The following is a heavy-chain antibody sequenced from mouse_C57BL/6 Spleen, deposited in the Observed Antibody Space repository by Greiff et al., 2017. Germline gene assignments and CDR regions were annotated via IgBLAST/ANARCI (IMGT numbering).Heavy chain of an antibody. CDR2: ISSGGDYL. J-gene: IGHJ2*01. V-gene: IGHV5-9-1*02. Sequence: EVMLVESGEGLVKPGGSLKLSCAASGFTFSSYAMSWVRQTPEKRLEWVAYISSGGDYLYYADTVQGRLTISRDNARNTLYLQMSSLKSEDTAMYYCTRGGYGSSYLDYWGQGSTLTVSA. CDR1: GFTFSSYA. CDR3: TRGGYGSSYLDY. D-gene: IGHD1-1*01.